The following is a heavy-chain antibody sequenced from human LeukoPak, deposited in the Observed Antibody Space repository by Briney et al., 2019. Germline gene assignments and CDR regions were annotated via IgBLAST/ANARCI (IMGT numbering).Heavy chain of an antibody. CDR2: ISSSSSYT. J-gene: IGHJ4*02. CDR3: AREARGSTRSFDY. Sequence: GGPLRLSCAASGFTFSDYYMSWIRQAPGKGLEWVSYISSSSSYTNYADSVKGRFTISRDNAKKSLYLQMNSLRVEDTAVYYCAREARGSTRSFDYWGQGTLVTVS. CDR1: GFTFSDYY. D-gene: IGHD2-2*01. V-gene: IGHV3-11*06.